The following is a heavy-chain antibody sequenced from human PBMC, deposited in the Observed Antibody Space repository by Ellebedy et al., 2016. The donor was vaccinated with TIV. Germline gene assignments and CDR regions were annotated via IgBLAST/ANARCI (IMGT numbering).Heavy chain of an antibody. CDR3: ARDRFSSGLPGGFDP. J-gene: IGHJ5*02. CDR2: ISYDGSNK. Sequence: GGSLRLSCAASGFTFSSYAMHWVRQAPGKGLEWVAVISYDGSNKYYADSVKGRFTISRDNAKNSLYLQMNSLRDEDTAVYYCARDRFSSGLPGGFDPWGQGTLVTVSS. CDR1: GFTFSSYA. V-gene: IGHV3-30*07. D-gene: IGHD3-22*01.